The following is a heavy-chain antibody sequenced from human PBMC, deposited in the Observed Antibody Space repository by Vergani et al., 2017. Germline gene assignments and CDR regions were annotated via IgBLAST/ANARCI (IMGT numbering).Heavy chain of an antibody. CDR1: GFTFSSYS. Sequence: VQLVESGGGVVQPGRSLRLSCAASGFTFSSYSMNWVRQAPGKGLEWVSSISSSSSYIYYADSVKGRFTISRDNAKNSLYLQMNSLRAEDTAVYYCARDMYYDSSGYYYSPIAYDAFDIWGQGTMVTVSS. CDR3: ARDMYYDSSGYYYSPIAYDAFDI. D-gene: IGHD3-22*01. V-gene: IGHV3-21*01. J-gene: IGHJ3*02. CDR2: ISSSSSYI.